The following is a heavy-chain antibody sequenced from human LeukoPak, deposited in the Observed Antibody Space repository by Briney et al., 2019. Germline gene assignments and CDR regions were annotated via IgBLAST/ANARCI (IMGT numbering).Heavy chain of an antibody. V-gene: IGHV3-48*03. CDR1: GFTFSSYE. CDR3: ARDLGQYYDTSDNWFDP. D-gene: IGHD3-22*01. CDR2: ISSSGSPI. Sequence: PGGSLKLSCAASGFTFSSYEMNWVRQAPGKGLEWVSYISSSGSPIYYADSVKGRFTISRDNAKNSLYLQMNSLRAEDTAVYYCARDLGQYYDTSDNWFDPWGQGTLVTVSS. J-gene: IGHJ5*02.